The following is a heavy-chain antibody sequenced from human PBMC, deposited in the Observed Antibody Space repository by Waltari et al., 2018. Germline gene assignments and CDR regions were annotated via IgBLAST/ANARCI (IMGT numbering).Heavy chain of an antibody. CDR1: GFRFDGYS. V-gene: IGHV3-9*01. D-gene: IGHD6-19*01. J-gene: IGHJ6*02. CDR2: ISWNSGSI. CDR3: VKDKGLDDYYYYGMDV. Sequence: EVQLVESGGGLVQPGKSLRLSCIASGFRFDGYSMHWVRQAPGKGLEWVAGISWNSGSIGYRDSVKGRFSIYRDNAKKSLYLQMNSLRREDTALYYCVKDKGLDDYYYYGMDVWGQGTTVTVSS.